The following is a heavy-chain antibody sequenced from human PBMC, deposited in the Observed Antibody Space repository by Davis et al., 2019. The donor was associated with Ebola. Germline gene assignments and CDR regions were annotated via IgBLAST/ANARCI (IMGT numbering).Heavy chain of an antibody. CDR1: GYTFTGYY. Sequence: ASVKVSCKASGYTFTGYYIHWVRQAPGQGLEWMGWINPNTGGTNYAQHFQGRATMTRDTSISTAYVQLSSLRSEATAVFYCVRGMARGDFGLDVWGQGTTVTVSS. J-gene: IGHJ6*02. V-gene: IGHV1-2*02. D-gene: IGHD3-10*01. CDR3: VRGMARGDFGLDV. CDR2: INPNTGGT.